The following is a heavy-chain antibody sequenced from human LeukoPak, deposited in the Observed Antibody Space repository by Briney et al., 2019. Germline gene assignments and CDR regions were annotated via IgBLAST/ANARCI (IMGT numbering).Heavy chain of an antibody. Sequence: GRSLRLSCAASGFTFSSYGMHWVRQAPGKGLEWVAVISYDGSNKYYADSVKGRFTISRDNSQNTLYLQMNSLRPEDTAVYFCASGIYCSGGSCYSAFGYWGQGTLVTVSS. D-gene: IGHD2-15*01. V-gene: IGHV3-30*03. J-gene: IGHJ4*02. CDR3: ASGIYCSGGSCYSAFGY. CDR2: ISYDGSNK. CDR1: GFTFSSYG.